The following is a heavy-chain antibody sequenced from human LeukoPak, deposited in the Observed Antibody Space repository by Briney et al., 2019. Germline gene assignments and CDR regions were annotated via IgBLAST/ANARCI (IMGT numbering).Heavy chain of an antibody. J-gene: IGHJ3*01. V-gene: IGHV5-10-1*01. CDR3: AKRRMTTLTTQDGFDV. Sequence: GGPLDTSLQGPGSRFTSYWIGWARKIPGKGLEWMGGIVLSESYTNNSPSFQGHVTISADKSISTAYLQWSSLKASDTAIYYCAKRRMTTLTTQDGFDVWGQGTMVTVSS. D-gene: IGHD4-17*01. CDR2: IVLSESYT. CDR1: GSRFTSYW.